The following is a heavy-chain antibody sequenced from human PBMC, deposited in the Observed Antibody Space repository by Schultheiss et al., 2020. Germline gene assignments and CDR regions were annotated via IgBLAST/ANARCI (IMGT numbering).Heavy chain of an antibody. V-gene: IGHV3-43D*04. CDR1: GFTFDDYA. D-gene: IGHD5-18*01. Sequence: GGSLRLSCAASGFTFDDYAMHWVRQAPGKGLEWVSLISWDGGSTYYADSVKGRFTISRDNSKNSLYLQMNSLRAEDTALYYCARRGYSYGRLDYWGQGTLVTVSS. J-gene: IGHJ4*02. CDR2: ISWDGGST. CDR3: ARRGYSYGRLDY.